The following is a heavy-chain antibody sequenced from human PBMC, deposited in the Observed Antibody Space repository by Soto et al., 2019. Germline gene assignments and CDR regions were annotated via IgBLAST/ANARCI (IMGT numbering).Heavy chain of an antibody. D-gene: IGHD5-18*01. Sequence: QVQLVESGGGVVQPGRSLRLSCAASGFTFSSYGIHWVRQAPGKGLEGVALISYDGTDKYYADSVKGRCTISRDKSKNTLYLQRSSLGPEDTAVYYCVKERYAQLWLEDYGMDVWGQGTPVTV. CDR1: GFTFSSYG. V-gene: IGHV3-30*18. CDR3: VKERYAQLWLEDYGMDV. J-gene: IGHJ6*02. CDR2: ISYDGTDK.